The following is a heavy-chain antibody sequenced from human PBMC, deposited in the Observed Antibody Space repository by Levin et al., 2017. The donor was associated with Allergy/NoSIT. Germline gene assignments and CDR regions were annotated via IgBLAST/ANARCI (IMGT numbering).Heavy chain of an antibody. J-gene: IGHJ3*02. Sequence: SQTLSLTCTVSGGSVSSGTYYWSWIRQPPGKGLEWIGYIFYNANTNYNPSLKSRVTISVDTSNNHFSLKLSSVTAADTAVYYCARARKSFEYRSDGRDDAFDIWGQGTVVTVSS. V-gene: IGHV4-61*03. CDR2: IFYNANT. CDR1: GGSVSSGTYY. CDR3: ARARKSFEYRSDGRDDAFDI. D-gene: IGHD6-19*01.